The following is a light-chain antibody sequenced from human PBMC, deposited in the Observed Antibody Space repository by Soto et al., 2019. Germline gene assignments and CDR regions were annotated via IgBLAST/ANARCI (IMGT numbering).Light chain of an antibody. CDR3: SSYTSSSTYV. CDR2: EVS. V-gene: IGLV2-14*01. J-gene: IGLJ1*01. Sequence: QSALTQPASVSGSPGQSITISCTGTSRDVGGYNYVSWYQHHPGKAPKLMIYEVSNRPSGVSNRFSGSKSGNTASLTISGLHAEDEADYYCSSYTSSSTYVFGTGTKVTVL. CDR1: SRDVGGYNY.